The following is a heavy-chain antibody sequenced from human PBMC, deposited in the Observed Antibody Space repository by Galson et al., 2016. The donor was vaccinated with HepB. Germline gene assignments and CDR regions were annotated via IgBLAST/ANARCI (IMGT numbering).Heavy chain of an antibody. Sequence: SLRLSCAASGFTFSRYWMSWVRQAPGKGLEWVANIKEDASEKYYVDSVKGRFTISRDNAKNSVYLQMNSLRAEDTALYYCARDRGYRALDLWGQGTTVTVSS. D-gene: IGHD3-10*01. CDR1: GFTFSRYW. V-gene: IGHV3-7*03. CDR2: IKEDASEK. CDR3: ARDRGYRALDL. J-gene: IGHJ3*01.